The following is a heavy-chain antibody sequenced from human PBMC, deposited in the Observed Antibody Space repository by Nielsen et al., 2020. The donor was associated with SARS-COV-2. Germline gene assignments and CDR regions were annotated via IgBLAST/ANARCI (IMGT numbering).Heavy chain of an antibody. J-gene: IGHJ4*01. CDR2: INHSGST. Sequence: SETLSLTCAVYGGSFSGYYWSWIRQPPGKGLEWIGEINHSGSTNYNPSLKSRVTISVDTSRNQFSLKLSSVTAADTAIYYCSRRRGSYFDYWGHGTLVTVSS. CDR3: SRRRGSYFDY. V-gene: IGHV4-34*01. CDR1: GGSFSGYY. D-gene: IGHD1-26*01.